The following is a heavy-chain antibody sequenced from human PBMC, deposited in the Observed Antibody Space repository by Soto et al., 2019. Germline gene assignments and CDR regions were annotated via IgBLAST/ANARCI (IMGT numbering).Heavy chain of an antibody. J-gene: IGHJ4*02. D-gene: IGHD2-15*01. CDR1: GGSISSGGYS. Sequence: SETLSLTCAVSGGSISSGGYSWSWIRQPPGRGLEWIGYIYHSGSTYYNPSLKSRVTISVDRSKNQFSLKLSSVTAADTAVYYCARGQVVAAQHWGQGTLVTVS. V-gene: IGHV4-30-2*01. CDR3: ARGQVVAAQH. CDR2: IYHSGST.